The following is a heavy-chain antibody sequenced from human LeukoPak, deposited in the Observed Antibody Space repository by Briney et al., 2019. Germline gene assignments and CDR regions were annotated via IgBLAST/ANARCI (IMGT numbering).Heavy chain of an antibody. CDR1: GGSFSGYY. J-gene: IGHJ6*02. CDR2: INHSGST. Sequence: PSETLSLTCAVYGGSFSGYYWSRIRQPPGKGLEWIGEINHSGSTNYNPSLKSRVTISVDTSKNQFSLKLSSVTAADTAAYYCARTTGNPYYYYYYGMDVWGQGTTVTVSS. D-gene: IGHD3-9*01. CDR3: ARTTGNPYYYYYYGMDV. V-gene: IGHV4-34*01.